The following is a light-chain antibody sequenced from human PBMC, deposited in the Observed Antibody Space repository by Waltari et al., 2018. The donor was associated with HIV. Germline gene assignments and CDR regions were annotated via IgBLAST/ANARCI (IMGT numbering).Light chain of an antibody. CDR2: VAS. CDR3: QNFHSAPWT. V-gene: IGKV1-27*01. Sequence: DIQMTQSPSSLSASIGDRVTITCRASQDINNFLAWYQQKPGKIPKLLIYVASTLQSGVPSRFSGSGSGTDFTLTISTLQPEDVATYYCQNFHSAPWTFGQGP. CDR1: QDINNF. J-gene: IGKJ1*01.